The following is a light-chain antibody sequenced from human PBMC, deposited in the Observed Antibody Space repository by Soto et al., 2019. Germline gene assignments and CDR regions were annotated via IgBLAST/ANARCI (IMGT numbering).Light chain of an antibody. CDR2: DAS. CDR3: QQYDNPPA. J-gene: IGKJ4*01. CDR1: QGISTY. V-gene: IGKV1-33*01. Sequence: DIQMTQSPSSLSASIGERVTLTCPASQGISTYLSLYHKQPGKAPKLLIYDASKLKIGVPSSFRGSGSGTDFSLTITLLQPEDIGTYYCQQYDNPPAFGGGTKVDIK.